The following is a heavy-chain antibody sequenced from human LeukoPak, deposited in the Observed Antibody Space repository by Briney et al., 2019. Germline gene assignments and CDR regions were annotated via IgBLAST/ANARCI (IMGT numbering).Heavy chain of an antibody. J-gene: IGHJ4*02. CDR2: ISSNGGST. D-gene: IGHD3-10*01. V-gene: IGHV3-64*01. Sequence: GGSLRLSCAASGFTFSSYAMHWVRQAPGKGLEYVSAISSNGGSTYYANSVKGRFTISRDNSKNTLYLQMGSLRAEDMAVYYSYGSGSYLGTYFDYWGQGTLVTVSS. CDR1: GFTFSSYA. CDR3: YGSGSYLGTYFDY.